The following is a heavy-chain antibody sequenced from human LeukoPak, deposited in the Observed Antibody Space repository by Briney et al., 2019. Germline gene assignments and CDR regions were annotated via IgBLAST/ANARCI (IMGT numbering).Heavy chain of an antibody. D-gene: IGHD4/OR15-4a*01. J-gene: IGHJ6*03. V-gene: IGHV1-69*06. CDR2: IIPIFGTA. CDR1: GGTFSSYA. Sequence: SVKVSCKASGGTFSSYAISWVRQAPGQGLEWMGGIIPIFGTANYAQKFQGRVTITADKSTSTAYMELGSLRSEDTAVYYCAGASRDYYYYYYMDVWGKGTTVTVSS. CDR3: AGASRDYYYYYYMDV.